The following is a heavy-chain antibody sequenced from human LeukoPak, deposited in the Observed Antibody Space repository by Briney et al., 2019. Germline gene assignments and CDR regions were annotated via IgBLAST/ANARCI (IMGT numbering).Heavy chain of an antibody. CDR1: GYTFTSYY. D-gene: IGHD3-22*01. CDR2: INPSGGST. Sequence: GGSLRLSCAASGYTFTSYYMHWVRQAPGQGLEWMGIINPSGGSTSYAQKFQGRVTMTRDMSTSTVYMELSSLRSEDTAVYYCARDFDTYYYDSSGYSPSYYFDYWGQGTLVTVSS. CDR3: ARDFDTYYYDSSGYSPSYYFDY. J-gene: IGHJ4*02. V-gene: IGHV1-46*01.